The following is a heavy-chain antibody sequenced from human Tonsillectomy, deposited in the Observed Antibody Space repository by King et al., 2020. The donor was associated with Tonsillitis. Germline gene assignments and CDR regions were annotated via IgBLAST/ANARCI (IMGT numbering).Heavy chain of an antibody. Sequence: VQLPQWGAGLVKPSETVSLTCGFSGRSFSESYWTWIRQSPGKGLEWIGEVYHQGGANYNPSLETRGTISLDTSRNQFSLKLTSVTAADTGVYYCARGGLARALDVWGQGTTVTVSS. CDR1: GRSFSESY. V-gene: IGHV4-34*01. CDR2: VYHQGGA. J-gene: IGHJ6*02. CDR3: ARGGLARALDV.